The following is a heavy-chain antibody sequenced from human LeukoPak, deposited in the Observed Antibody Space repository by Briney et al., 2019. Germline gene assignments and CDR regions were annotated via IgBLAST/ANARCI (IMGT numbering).Heavy chain of an antibody. Sequence: SETLSLTSTVSGGSISSNSYYWGWIRQPPGKGLEWIGSIYYSGNTYYNPSLKSRVSISVDTSKNQFSLKLSSVTATDTAVYYCARAGGFTMVRGAVNNWFDPWGQGTLVTVSS. D-gene: IGHD3-10*01. J-gene: IGHJ5*02. V-gene: IGHV4-39*07. CDR3: ARAGGFTMVRGAVNNWFDP. CDR2: IYYSGNT. CDR1: GGSISSNSYY.